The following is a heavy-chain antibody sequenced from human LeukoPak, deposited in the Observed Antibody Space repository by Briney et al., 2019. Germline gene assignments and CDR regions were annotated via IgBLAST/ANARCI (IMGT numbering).Heavy chain of an antibody. CDR3: ARGGRIAARPFDY. Sequence: SETLSLTCAVYGGSFSGYYWSWIRQPPGKELEWIGEINHSGSTNYNPSLKSRVTISVDTSKNQFSLKLSSVTAADTAVYYCARGGRIAARPFDYWGQGTLVTVSS. V-gene: IGHV4-34*01. CDR1: GGSFSGYY. D-gene: IGHD6-6*01. CDR2: INHSGST. J-gene: IGHJ4*02.